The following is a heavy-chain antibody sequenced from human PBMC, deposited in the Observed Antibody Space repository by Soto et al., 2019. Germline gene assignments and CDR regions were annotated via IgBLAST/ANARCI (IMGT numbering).Heavy chain of an antibody. CDR3: ARAYGGNPALFDP. CDR2: IYPGGST. D-gene: IGHD4-17*01. CDR1: GFIVSGDY. Sequence: GGSLRLSCAASGFIVSGDYMSWVRQAPGKGQEWVSVIYPGGSTYYADSVKGRFTFSRDNSKNTLYLQMNSLRVEDTAVYYCARAYGGNPALFDPWGQGTLVTVSS. J-gene: IGHJ5*02. V-gene: IGHV3-53*01.